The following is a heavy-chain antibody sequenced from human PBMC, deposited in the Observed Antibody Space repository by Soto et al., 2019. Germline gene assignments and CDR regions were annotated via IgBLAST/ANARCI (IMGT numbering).Heavy chain of an antibody. Sequence: EVQLVESGGGLVKPGGSLRLSCAASGFTFSSYSMNWVRQAPGKGLEWVSSISSSSSYIYYADSVKGRFTISRDNVKNSLYLQMNSLRAEDTAVYYCARYENYDILTMDVWGQGTMFTVSS. CDR2: ISSSSSYI. V-gene: IGHV3-21*01. CDR1: GFTFSSYS. CDR3: ARYENYDILTMDV. D-gene: IGHD3-9*01. J-gene: IGHJ6*02.